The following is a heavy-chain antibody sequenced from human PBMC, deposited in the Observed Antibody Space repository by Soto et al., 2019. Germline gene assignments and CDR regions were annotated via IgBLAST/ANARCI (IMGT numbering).Heavy chain of an antibody. J-gene: IGHJ5*02. V-gene: IGHV4-31*03. CDR3: ARGFDCISSSCYIAWLDP. CDR2: IYYSGRT. D-gene: IGHD2-2*02. Sequence: TLSLTCTVSGGSVGSGGYYWSWIRQHPGRGMEWIGYIYYSGRTYYTPSLKSRVTISLDTSKNQFSLKLSSVTAADTAVYYCARGFDCISSSCYIAWLDPWGQGTLVTVSS. CDR1: GGSVGSGGYY.